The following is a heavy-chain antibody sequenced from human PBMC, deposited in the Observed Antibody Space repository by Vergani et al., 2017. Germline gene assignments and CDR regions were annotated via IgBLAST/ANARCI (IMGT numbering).Heavy chain of an antibody. CDR2: INHSGST. CDR3: ARGGGEYDGGMDV. J-gene: IGHJ6*04. CDR1: GGSFSGYY. Sequence: QVQLQQWGAGLLKPSETLSLTCAVYGGSFSGYYWSWIRQPPGKGLEWIGEINHSGSTNYNPSLKSRVTIAVATSKNQFSLKLSSVTDADTAVYYCARGGGEYDGGMDVWGKGTTVTVSS. D-gene: IGHD3-10*01. V-gene: IGHV4-34*01.